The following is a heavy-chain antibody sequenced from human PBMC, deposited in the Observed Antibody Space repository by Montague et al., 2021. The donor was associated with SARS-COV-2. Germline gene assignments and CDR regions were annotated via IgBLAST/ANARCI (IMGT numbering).Heavy chain of an antibody. CDR2: INHRGST. J-gene: IGHJ3*02. D-gene: IGHD3-10*01. Sequence: SETLSLTCAVYGGTFSAHSWSWVRQSPGKGLEWIGEINHRGSTTYMSSLKSRVTMSVDTSKNQFSLKVNSVTAADTAVYYCAKDGEALAWGTFDIWGQGTMVTVSS. CDR1: GGTFSAHS. V-gene: IGHV4-34*10. CDR3: AKDGEALAWGTFDI.